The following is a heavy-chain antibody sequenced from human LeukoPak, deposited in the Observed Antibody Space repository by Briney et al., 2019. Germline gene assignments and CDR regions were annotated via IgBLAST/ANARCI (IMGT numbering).Heavy chain of an antibody. V-gene: IGHV3-7*01. Sequence: GGSLRLSCAASRITFSSHWMTWVRQAPGKGPEWVANIKQDGSVKDYVDSVKGRFTISRDNAKNSLYLQMNSLRVEDTAVYYCARDSADSSSFAFDIWGQGTLVTVSS. CDR3: ARDSADSSSFAFDI. D-gene: IGHD6-13*01. CDR2: IKQDGSVK. CDR1: RITFSSHW. J-gene: IGHJ3*02.